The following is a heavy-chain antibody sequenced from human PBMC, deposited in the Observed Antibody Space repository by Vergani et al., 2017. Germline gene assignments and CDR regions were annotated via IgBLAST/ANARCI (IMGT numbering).Heavy chain of an antibody. CDR2: IIPIFGTA. D-gene: IGHD2-21*01. CDR3: ASSAYCGGDCYKYMDV. CDR1: GGTFSSYA. Sequence: QVQLVQSGAEVKKPGSSVKVSCKASGGTFSSYAISWVRQAPGQGLEWMGGIIPIFGTANYAQKFQGRVTITADESTSTAYMELSSLRSEDTAVYYCASSAYCGGDCYKYMDVWGKGTTVTASS. V-gene: IGHV1-69*01. J-gene: IGHJ6*03.